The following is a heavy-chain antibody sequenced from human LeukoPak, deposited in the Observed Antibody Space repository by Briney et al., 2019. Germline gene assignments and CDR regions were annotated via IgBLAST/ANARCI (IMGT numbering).Heavy chain of an antibody. V-gene: IGHV3-30*04. Sequence: PGGSLRLSCAASGFTFSTYAMHWVRQAPGKGLEWVAVISYDGSNKYYADSVKGRFTISRDNSKNTLYLQMNSLRAEDTAVYYCAKDRGMGDFDYWGQGTLVTVSS. J-gene: IGHJ4*02. CDR3: AKDRGMGDFDY. CDR2: ISYDGSNK. D-gene: IGHD1-26*01. CDR1: GFTFSTYA.